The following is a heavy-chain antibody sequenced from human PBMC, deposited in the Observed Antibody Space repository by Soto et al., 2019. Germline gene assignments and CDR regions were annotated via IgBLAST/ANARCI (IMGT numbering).Heavy chain of an antibody. J-gene: IGHJ6*02. D-gene: IGHD5-12*01. CDR1: GYTFTSYD. CDR3: ARAGYSGYDYYYYYGMDV. Sequence: QVQLVQSGAEVKKPGASVKVSCKASGYTFTSYDINWVRQATGQGLEGMGWMNPNSGNTGYAQKFQGRVTMTRNTSISTAYMELSSLRSEDTTVYYCARAGYSGYDYYYYYGMDVWGQGTTVTVSS. V-gene: IGHV1-8*01. CDR2: MNPNSGNT.